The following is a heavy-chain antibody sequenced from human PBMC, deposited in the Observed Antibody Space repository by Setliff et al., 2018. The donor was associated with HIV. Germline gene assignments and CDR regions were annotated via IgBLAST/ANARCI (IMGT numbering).Heavy chain of an antibody. CDR3: ARRGAYGYDYFDY. CDR2: IFHSAAT. Sequence: PSETLSLTCAVSGGSVSSYYWSWIRQPPGKGLEWIGSIFHSAATNYNPSLKSRVTISIDTSKNQFSLKLTSVTAADTAVYYCARRGAYGYDYFDYWGPGILVTVSS. V-gene: IGHV4-59*08. CDR1: GGSVSSYY. D-gene: IGHD5-12*01. J-gene: IGHJ4*02.